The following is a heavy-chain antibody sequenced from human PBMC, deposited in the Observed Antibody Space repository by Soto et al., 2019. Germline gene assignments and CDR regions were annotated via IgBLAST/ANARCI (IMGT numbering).Heavy chain of an antibody. D-gene: IGHD3-22*01. J-gene: IGHJ4*02. CDR3: ATLSSGDLGDY. Sequence: EVQLLESGGGLVQPGGSLRLSCAASGFTFRSYVMSWVRQAPGKGLEWVSSISDSGDSTYNADSVKGRFTISRDNSKNTLYLQMNSLRAEDTAVYFCATLSSGDLGDYWGQGTLVSVSA. CDR1: GFTFRSYV. CDR2: ISDSGDST. V-gene: IGHV3-23*01.